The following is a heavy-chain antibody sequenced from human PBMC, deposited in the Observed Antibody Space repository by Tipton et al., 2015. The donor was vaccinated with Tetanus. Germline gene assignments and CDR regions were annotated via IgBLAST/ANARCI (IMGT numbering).Heavy chain of an antibody. J-gene: IGHJ4*02. CDR3: ARANNDYPKKGPIDY. CDR2: VYHSGAT. Sequence: TLSLTCTVSGSSISRSGHYWTWIRQPPGKEPEWVGYVYHSGATNYHPSLKSRLAISADTSKNQFSLNLRSVITADTAVYYCARANNDYPKKGPIDYWGQGILVIVSS. CDR1: GSSISRSGHY. D-gene: IGHD5-12*01. V-gene: IGHV4-61*08.